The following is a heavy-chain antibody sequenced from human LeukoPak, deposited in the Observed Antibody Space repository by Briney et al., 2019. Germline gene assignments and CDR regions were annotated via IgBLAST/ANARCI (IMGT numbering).Heavy chain of an antibody. J-gene: IGHJ3*02. V-gene: IGHV5-51*01. CDR3: ASSDDILTGYYNAFDI. D-gene: IGHD3-9*01. CDR2: IYPGDSDT. CDR1: GYSFTSYW. Sequence: GGSLQISCKGSGYSFTSYWIGWVRQMPGKGLEWMGIIYPGDSDTRYSPSFQGQVTISADKSISTAYLQWSSLKASDTAMYYCASSDDILTGYYNAFDIWGQGTIVTVSS.